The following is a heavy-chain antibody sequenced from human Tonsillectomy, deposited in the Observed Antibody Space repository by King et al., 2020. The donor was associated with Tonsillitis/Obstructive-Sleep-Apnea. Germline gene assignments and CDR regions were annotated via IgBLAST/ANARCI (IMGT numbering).Heavy chain of an antibody. V-gene: IGHV4-34*01. CDR1: GGAFSGYY. CDR2: INHIGSP. Sequence: VQLQQWGAGLLKPSETLSLTCPVYGGAFSGYYWSWIRQPPGRGLEWVGEINHIGSPNYNPSLKSRVTISIETSKNQFSLKLSSVTAPDTAVYYCAREDYDFWSGYPPIPDYWGQGTLVTVSS. D-gene: IGHD3-3*01. CDR3: AREDYDFWSGYPPIPDY. J-gene: IGHJ4*02.